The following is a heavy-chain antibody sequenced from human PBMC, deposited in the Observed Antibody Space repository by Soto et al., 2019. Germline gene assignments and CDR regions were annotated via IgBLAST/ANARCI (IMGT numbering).Heavy chain of an antibody. Sequence: SETLSLTCTVSGGSISSYHWSWIRQSAGKGLEWIGRIYTSGNTHYNPSLKSRVTVSIDTSKNQFFLTVNSVTAADSAVYYCARESGDNWDYEAYWGQGTPVTVS. CDR3: ARESGDNWDYEAY. CDR2: IYTSGNT. V-gene: IGHV4-4*07. CDR1: GGSISSYH. J-gene: IGHJ4*02. D-gene: IGHD1-7*01.